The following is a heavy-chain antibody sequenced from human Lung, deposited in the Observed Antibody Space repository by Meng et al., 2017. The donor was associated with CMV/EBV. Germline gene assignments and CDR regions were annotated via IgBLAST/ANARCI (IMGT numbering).Heavy chain of an antibody. J-gene: IGHJ4*02. D-gene: IGHD2-15*01. Sequence: SLCPXCVVGGFTLTNYGMHWVRPTPGEGLQWVACIGHDGTKKFYTDSVGGRFTIDRDNSRNTMLLRMNSLRDAETAVYYCAKDRGWQLRPLVHWGQGALVTVSS. CDR2: IGHDGTKK. V-gene: IGHV3-30*02. CDR3: AKDRGWQLRPLVH. CDR1: GFTLTNYG.